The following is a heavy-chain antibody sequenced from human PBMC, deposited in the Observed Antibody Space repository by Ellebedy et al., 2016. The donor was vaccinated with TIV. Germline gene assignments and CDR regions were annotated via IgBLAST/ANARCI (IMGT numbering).Heavy chain of an antibody. D-gene: IGHD3/OR15-3a*01. CDR1: GFTFSTYP. Sequence: GESLKISCAASGFTFSTYPMNWVRQAPGKGLEWVSIISANGGTTYYADSVKGRFTISRDNSKNTLFLQMSSLRAEDTAVYFCARRSTDFAFDSWGQGTLVTGSS. J-gene: IGHJ4*02. CDR2: ISANGGTT. CDR3: ARRSTDFAFDS. V-gene: IGHV3-23*01.